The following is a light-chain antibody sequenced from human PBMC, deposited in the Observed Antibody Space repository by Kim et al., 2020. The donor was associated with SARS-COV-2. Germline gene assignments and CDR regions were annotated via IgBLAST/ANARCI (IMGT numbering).Light chain of an antibody. CDR3: QQYCSSPPLT. Sequence: PVERAALSCWASQLVSSSYLALYQQHPGPAPTLLLYGASSSATGIPDRFSGSGSGTDFSLTISRPEPEDFAVYYCQQYCSSPPLTFGGGTKVDIK. V-gene: IGKV3-20*01. CDR1: QLVSSSY. CDR2: GAS. J-gene: IGKJ4*01.